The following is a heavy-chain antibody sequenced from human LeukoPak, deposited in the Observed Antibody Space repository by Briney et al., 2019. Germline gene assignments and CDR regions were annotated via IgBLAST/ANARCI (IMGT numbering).Heavy chain of an antibody. CDR1: GFTFSSYA. Sequence: GGSLRLSCAASGFTFSSYAMSWVRQAPGKGLEWVSAISGSGGSTYYADSVKGRFTISRDNSKNTLHLQMNSLRAEDTAVYYCAKGPYCGGDCYTALDYWGQGTLVTVSS. J-gene: IGHJ4*02. CDR2: ISGSGGST. CDR3: AKGPYCGGDCYTALDY. D-gene: IGHD2-21*02. V-gene: IGHV3-23*01.